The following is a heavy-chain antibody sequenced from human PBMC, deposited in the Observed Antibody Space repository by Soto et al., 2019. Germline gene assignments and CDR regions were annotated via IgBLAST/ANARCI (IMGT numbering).Heavy chain of an antibody. CDR1: GGSISSSSYY. Sequence: SSETLSLTCTVSGGSISSSSYYWGWIRQPPGKGLEWIGSIYYSGSTYYNPSLKSRVTISVDTSKNQFSLKLSPVTAADTAVYYCARHAYYDFWSGYYIRYYYYGMDVWGQGTTVTVSS. V-gene: IGHV4-39*01. D-gene: IGHD3-3*01. CDR3: ARHAYYDFWSGYYIRYYYYGMDV. CDR2: IYYSGST. J-gene: IGHJ6*02.